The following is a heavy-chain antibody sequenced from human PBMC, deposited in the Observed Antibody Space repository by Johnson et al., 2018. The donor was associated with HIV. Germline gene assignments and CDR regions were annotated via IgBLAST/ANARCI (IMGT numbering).Heavy chain of an antibody. D-gene: IGHD3-10*01. CDR1: GFTFSSYV. CDR3: ARGKWWGGSGTDDVVDI. J-gene: IGHJ3*02. CDR2: ISGSGGGT. V-gene: IGHV3-23*04. Sequence: VQLVESGGGLVQPGGSLRLSCAASGFTFSSYVMSWVRQAPGKGLEWVSSISGSGGGTYYADSVRGRFTISRDNAKNSLYLQMNSLRAGDTALDYCARGKWWGGSGTDDVVDIWGQGTMVTVSS.